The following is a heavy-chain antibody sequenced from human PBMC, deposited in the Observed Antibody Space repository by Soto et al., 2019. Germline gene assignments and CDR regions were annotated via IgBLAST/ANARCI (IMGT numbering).Heavy chain of an antibody. CDR2: INHSGST. D-gene: IGHD3-9*01. CDR1: GGSFSGYY. V-gene: IGHV4-34*01. CDR3: ARAPTYYDILTGYQDYYYYGMDV. J-gene: IGHJ6*02. Sequence: PSETLSLTCAVYGGSFSGYYWSWIRQPPGKGLERIGEINHSGSTNYNPSLKSRVTISVDTSKNQFSLKLSSVTAADTAVYYCARAPTYYDILTGYQDYYYYGMDVWGQGTTVTVSS.